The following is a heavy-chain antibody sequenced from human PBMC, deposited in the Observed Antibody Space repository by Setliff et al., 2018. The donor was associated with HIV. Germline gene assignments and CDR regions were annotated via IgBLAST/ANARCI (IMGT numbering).Heavy chain of an antibody. D-gene: IGHD2-21*02. CDR3: ARGPKLTARREGVFDT. Sequence: PSETLSLTCSVSAFTMSSYYWSFFRQPPGGGVEWIGCVYYSGTTNYSPSLKSRVTISIDTSKNQFSLRLSSVTAADTAMYYCARGPKLTARREGVFDTWGRGTMVTVS. V-gene: IGHV4-59*01. CDR2: VYYSGTT. CDR1: AFTMSSYY. J-gene: IGHJ3*02.